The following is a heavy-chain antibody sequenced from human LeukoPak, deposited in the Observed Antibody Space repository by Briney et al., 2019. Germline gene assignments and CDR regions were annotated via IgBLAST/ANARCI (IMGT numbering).Heavy chain of an antibody. J-gene: IGHJ4*02. CDR1: GFTFSNYW. CDR3: ARRVSLGKPFDF. Sequence: GGSLRLSCAATGFTFSNYWMAWVRQTPLKGLEWVANINLDGSEKSYVDSVKGRLTMSRDNAKNSLYLQMNTLRAEDTAVYYCARRVSLGKPFDFWGQGTLVTVSS. V-gene: IGHV3-7*01. D-gene: IGHD4-23*01. CDR2: INLDGSEK.